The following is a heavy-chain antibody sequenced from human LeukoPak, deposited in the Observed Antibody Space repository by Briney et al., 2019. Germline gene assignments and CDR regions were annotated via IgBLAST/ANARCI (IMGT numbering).Heavy chain of an antibody. CDR1: GYTFTSYD. D-gene: IGHD2-15*01. J-gene: IGHJ4*02. CDR2: MNPNSGNT. CDR3: ARGRAVVVAEYYFDY. Sequence: ASVKVSCKASGYTFTSYDINWVRQATGQGLEWMGWMNPNSGNTGYAQKFQGRVTMTRNTSTSTAYMELSSLRSEDTAVYYCARGRAVVVAEYYFDYWGQGTLVTVSS. V-gene: IGHV1-8*01.